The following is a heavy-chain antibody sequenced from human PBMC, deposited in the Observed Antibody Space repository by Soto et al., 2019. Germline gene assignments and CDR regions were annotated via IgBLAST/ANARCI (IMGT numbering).Heavy chain of an antibody. CDR2: ISGSGGTT. Sequence: EVQLLESGGGLVQPGRSLRLSCAASGFTFSSYAMSWVRQAPGKGLEWVSAISGSGGTTYYADSVKCRFTISRDHSKNTRFLQMTSLRAEDTAVYYCSKFFVETGGSSGWPWSFHYWGQGTLVTVSS. J-gene: IGHJ4*02. D-gene: IGHD6-25*01. CDR3: SKFFVETGGSSGWPWSFHY. CDR1: GFTFSSYA. V-gene: IGHV3-23*01.